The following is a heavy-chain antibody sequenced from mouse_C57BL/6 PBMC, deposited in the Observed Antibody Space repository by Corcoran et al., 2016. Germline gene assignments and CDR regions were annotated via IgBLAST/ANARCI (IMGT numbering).Heavy chain of an antibody. J-gene: IGHJ3*01. CDR3: ARGPIYYDSSWFAY. CDR2: INTYSGVP. D-gene: IGHD2-4*01. CDR1: GYTFTTYG. Sequence: QIQLVQSGPELKKPGETVKISCKASGYTFTTYGMSWVKQAPGKGLKWMGWINTYSGVPTYADDFKGRFAFSLETSASTAYLQINNLKNEDTATYFCARGPIYYDSSWFAYWGQGTLVTVSA. V-gene: IGHV9-3*01.